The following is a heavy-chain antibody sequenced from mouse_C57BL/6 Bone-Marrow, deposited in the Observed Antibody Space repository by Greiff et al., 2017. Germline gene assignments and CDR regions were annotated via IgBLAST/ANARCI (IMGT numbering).Heavy chain of an antibody. J-gene: IGHJ3*01. V-gene: IGHV1-59*01. CDR3: APYGSSYPY. CDR1: GYTFTSYW. Sequence: QVQLQQPGAELVRPGTSVKLSCKASGYTFTSYWMHWVKQRPGQGLEWIGVIDPSDSYTNYNQKFKGKATLTVDTSSSTAYMPLSSLTSEDSAVYYCAPYGSSYPYWGQGTLVTVSA. D-gene: IGHD1-1*01. CDR2: IDPSDSYT.